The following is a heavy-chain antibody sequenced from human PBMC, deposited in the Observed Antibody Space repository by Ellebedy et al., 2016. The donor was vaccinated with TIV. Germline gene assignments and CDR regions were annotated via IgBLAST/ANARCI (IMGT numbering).Heavy chain of an antibody. CDR3: ARGDRSSWYKVVYYYYGVDV. CDR2: ISSSSIT. D-gene: IGHD6-13*01. Sequence: GESLKISCAASGFTFSSYSMNWVRQAPGTGLDWVSYISSSSITNAKNSLYLQMNSLRAEDTAVYYCARGDRSSWYKVVYYYYGVDVWGQGTTVTVSS. J-gene: IGHJ6*02. CDR1: GFTFSSYS. V-gene: IGHV3-48*04.